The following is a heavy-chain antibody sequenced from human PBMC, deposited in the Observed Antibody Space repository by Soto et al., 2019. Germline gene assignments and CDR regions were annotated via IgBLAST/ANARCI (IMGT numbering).Heavy chain of an antibody. Sequence: EVQLVESGGGLVKPGGSLRLSCAVSGFTFSDYTMNWVRQAPGKGLEWVASISSTSSYIHYAGSVTGRFTISRDNAKSSLFLQMNSLRAEDTAIYFCASDDYNGNPPNYGMDVWGQGTTVTVSS. CDR3: ASDDYNGNPPNYGMDV. CDR1: GFTFSDYT. V-gene: IGHV3-21*04. J-gene: IGHJ6*02. CDR2: ISSTSSYI. D-gene: IGHD4-4*01.